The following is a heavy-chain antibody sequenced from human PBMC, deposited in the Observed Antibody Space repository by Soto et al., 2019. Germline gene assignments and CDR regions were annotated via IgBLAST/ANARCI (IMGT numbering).Heavy chain of an antibody. CDR1: GYMFTTYW. CDR2: IYPGDSNT. V-gene: IGHV5-51*01. CDR3: ARHQGSPGYYYGMDV. Sequence: ESLKISCKGSGYMFTTYWIYCLLQMRVKGLEWIGIIYPGDSNTRYSPSFQGQVTISADKSVSTAYLQWSSLKASDTAMYYCARHQGSPGYYYGMDVWGQGTTVTVSS. D-gene: IGHD6-13*01. J-gene: IGHJ6*02.